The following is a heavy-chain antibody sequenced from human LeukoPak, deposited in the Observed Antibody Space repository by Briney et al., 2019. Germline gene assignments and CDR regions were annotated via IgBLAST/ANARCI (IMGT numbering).Heavy chain of an antibody. CDR1: GYSISSGYY. CDR2: IYHSGST. V-gene: IGHV4-38-2*02. D-gene: IGHD3-16*02. J-gene: IGHJ4*02. CDR3: ARGTYYDYVWGSYRYNFDY. Sequence: TSETLSLTCTVSGYSISSGYYWGWIRQPPGKGLEWIGSIYHSGSTYYNPSLKSRVTISVDTSKNQFSLKLSSVTAADTAVYYCARGTYYDYVWGSYRYNFDYWGQGTLVTVSS.